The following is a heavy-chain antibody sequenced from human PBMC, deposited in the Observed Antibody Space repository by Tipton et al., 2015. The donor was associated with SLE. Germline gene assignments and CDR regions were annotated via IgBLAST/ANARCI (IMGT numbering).Heavy chain of an antibody. CDR1: GYTFTSYD. CDR2: MNPNSGNT. Sequence: QVQLVQSGAEVKKPGASVKVSCKASGYTFTSYDINWVRQATGQGLEWVGWMNPNSGNTGYAQKFQGRVTMTRNTSISTAYMELSSLRSEDTALYFCARHAAAGRALGYFYMDVWGKGTTVPVSS. V-gene: IGHV1-8*01. J-gene: IGHJ6*03. D-gene: IGHD6-13*01. CDR3: ARHAAAGRALGYFYMDV.